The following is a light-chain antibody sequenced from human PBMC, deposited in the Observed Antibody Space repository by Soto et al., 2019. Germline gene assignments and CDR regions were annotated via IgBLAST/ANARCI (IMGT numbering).Light chain of an antibody. Sequence: DIEMTQSPTTLSASVGDRVTITCRASQTISSWLAWYQQKPGKAPKLLIYAASSLQSGVPSRFSGSGSGTEFTLTISGLQPDDFATYYCQQYLTYPSFGQGTKVDI. CDR3: QQYLTYPS. CDR1: QTISSW. J-gene: IGKJ1*01. CDR2: AAS. V-gene: IGKV1-5*01.